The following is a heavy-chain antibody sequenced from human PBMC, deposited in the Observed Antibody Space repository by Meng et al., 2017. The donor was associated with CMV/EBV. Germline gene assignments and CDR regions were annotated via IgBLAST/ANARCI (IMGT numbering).Heavy chain of an antibody. Sequence: GSLRLSCTVSGGSISSYYWSWIRQPPGKGLEWIGYIYYSGSTNYNPSLKSRVTISVDTSKNQFSLKLSSVTAADTAVYYCARGLGYDFWSGYYLEMDSFDYWGQGTLVTVSS. J-gene: IGHJ4*02. V-gene: IGHV4-59*01. CDR1: GGSISSYY. CDR2: IYYSGST. CDR3: ARGLGYDFWSGYYLEMDSFDY. D-gene: IGHD3-3*01.